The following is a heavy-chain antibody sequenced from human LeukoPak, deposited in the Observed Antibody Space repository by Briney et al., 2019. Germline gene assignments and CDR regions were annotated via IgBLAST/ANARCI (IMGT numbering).Heavy chain of an antibody. CDR3: AREGNGLLSKDFDY. CDR2: IGPHRSAT. J-gene: IGHJ4*02. D-gene: IGHD2/OR15-2a*01. V-gene: IGHV1-2*02. Sequence: ASMKVSCKSSGFTFTDYYIQCVRQAPGQGLEWIGYIGPHRSATSSPQEFQGRVTMNRDTSMSTAYMELTRLTSDDTAVYYCAREGNGLLSKDFDYWGQGTLVTVSS. CDR1: GFTFTDYY.